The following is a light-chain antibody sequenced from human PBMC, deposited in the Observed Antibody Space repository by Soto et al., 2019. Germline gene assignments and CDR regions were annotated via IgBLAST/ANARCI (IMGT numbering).Light chain of an antibody. Sequence: EIVMTQSPATLSVSPGERATLSCRASRSVSSNLAWYQQKPGQAPRLLIYGASTRATGIPARFSGSGSGTDFTLTISRLEPEDFAVYYCQQYGSSPFTFGQGTRLEIK. V-gene: IGKV3-20*01. J-gene: IGKJ5*01. CDR2: GAS. CDR3: QQYGSSPFT. CDR1: RSVSSN.